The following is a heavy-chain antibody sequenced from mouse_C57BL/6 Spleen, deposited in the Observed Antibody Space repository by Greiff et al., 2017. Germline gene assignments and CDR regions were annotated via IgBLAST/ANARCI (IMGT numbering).Heavy chain of an antibody. Sequence: EVHLVESGGGLVKPGGSLKLSCAASGFTFRDYGMHWVRQAPEKGLEWVAYISSGSSTIYYADTVKGRFTISRDNAKNTLFLQMTSLRSEDTAMYYCARSNWDDAMDYWGQGTSVTVSS. D-gene: IGHD4-1*01. J-gene: IGHJ4*01. V-gene: IGHV5-17*01. CDR3: ARSNWDDAMDY. CDR2: ISSGSSTI. CDR1: GFTFRDYG.